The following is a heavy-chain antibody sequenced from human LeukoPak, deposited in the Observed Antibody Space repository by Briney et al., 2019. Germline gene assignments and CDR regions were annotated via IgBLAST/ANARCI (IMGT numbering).Heavy chain of an antibody. Sequence: PGGSLRLSCVASGFTFSSYGMSWVRQAPGKGLEWVSAISGSGGSTYYADSVKGRFTISRDNSKNTLYLQMNSLRAEDTAVYYCAKGSPMVRGVIGDYWGQGTLVTVSS. V-gene: IGHV3-23*01. J-gene: IGHJ4*02. CDR3: AKGSPMVRGVIGDY. CDR1: GFTFSSYG. D-gene: IGHD3-10*01. CDR2: ISGSGGST.